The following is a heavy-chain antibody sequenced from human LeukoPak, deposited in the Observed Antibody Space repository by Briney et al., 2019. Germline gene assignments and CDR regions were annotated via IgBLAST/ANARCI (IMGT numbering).Heavy chain of an antibody. V-gene: IGHV4-59*01. J-gene: IGHJ6*03. CDR2: IYYSGST. CDR3: ARGRCSGGSCYSGIYYYYMDV. D-gene: IGHD2-15*01. Sequence: SETLSLTCTVSGGSISSYCWSWIRQPPGKGLEWIGYIYYSGSTNYNPSLKSRVTISVDTSKNQFSLKLSSVTAADTAVYYCARGRCSGGSCYSGIYYYYMDVWGKGTTVTVSS. CDR1: GGSISSYC.